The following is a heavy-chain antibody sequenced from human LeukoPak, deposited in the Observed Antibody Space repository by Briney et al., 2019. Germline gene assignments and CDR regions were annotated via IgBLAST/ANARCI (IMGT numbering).Heavy chain of an antibody. CDR1: GGTFSSYG. CDR2: INPSGGST. CDR3: ARDASVNYYGSGYYYYYYMDV. Sequence: GASVKVSCKASGGTFSSYGISWVRQAPGQGLEWMGIINPSGGSTSYAQKFQGRVTMTRDMSTSTVYMELSSLRSEDTAVYYCARDASVNYYGSGYYYYYYMDVWGKGTTVTVSS. V-gene: IGHV1-46*01. D-gene: IGHD3-10*01. J-gene: IGHJ6*03.